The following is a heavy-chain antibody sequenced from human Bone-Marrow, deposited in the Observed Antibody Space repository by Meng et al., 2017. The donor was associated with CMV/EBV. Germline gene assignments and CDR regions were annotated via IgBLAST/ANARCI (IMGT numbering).Heavy chain of an antibody. CDR3: ARRIDDRIVVVPGSYGMDV. CDR1: GFTFSSYG. D-gene: IGHD2-2*01. CDR2: IRYDGSNK. J-gene: IGHJ6*02. V-gene: IGHV3-30*02. Sequence: GGSLRLSCAASGFTFSSYGMHWVRQAPGKGLEWVAFIRYDGSNKYYADSVKGRFTISRDNSKNTLYLQMNSLRAEDTAVYYCARRIDDRIVVVPGSYGMDVWGQGTTVTVSS.